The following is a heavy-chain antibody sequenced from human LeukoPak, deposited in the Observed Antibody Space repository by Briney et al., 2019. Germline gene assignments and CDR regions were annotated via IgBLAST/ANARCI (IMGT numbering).Heavy chain of an antibody. D-gene: IGHD6-13*01. CDR2: IYYSGST. J-gene: IGHJ6*02. Sequence: PSETLSLTCTVSGGSISSYYWSWIRQPPGKGLEWIGYIYYSGSTNYNPSLKSRVTISVDTSKNQFPLKLSSVTAADTAVYYCAREPRSSPRGDYGMDVWGRGTRVTVSS. V-gene: IGHV4-59*01. CDR1: GGSISSYY. CDR3: AREPRSSPRGDYGMDV.